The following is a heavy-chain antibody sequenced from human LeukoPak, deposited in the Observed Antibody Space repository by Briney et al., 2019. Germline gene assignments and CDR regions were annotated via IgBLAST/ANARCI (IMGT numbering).Heavy chain of an antibody. J-gene: IGHJ4*02. CDR1: GFTFSSYA. V-gene: IGHV3-23*01. CDR2: ISGSGGST. D-gene: IGHD3-22*01. CDR3: AKGGYYDSSGYPFDY. Sequence: TGGSLRLSCAASGFTFSSYAMSWVRQAPGKGLEWVSAISGSGGSTYYADSVKGRFTISRDNSKNTLYLQMNSLRAEDTAVYYCAKGGYYDSSGYPFDYWGQGTLVTVSS.